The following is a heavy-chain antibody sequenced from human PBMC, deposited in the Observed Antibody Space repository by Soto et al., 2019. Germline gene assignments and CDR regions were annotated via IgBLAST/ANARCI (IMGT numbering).Heavy chain of an antibody. Sequence: QVQLQESGPGLVKPSQTLSLSCSVSGGSVRSADYFWSWIRQPPGKALECMGYISHSGTTYYDPSLKNRLAISIDTSNRHFSLRLRSVTAADTATYYCARGHYDILTGYYVRYYDYWGRGTLVTVSS. CDR1: GGSVRSADYF. CDR3: ARGHYDILTGYYVRYYDY. CDR2: ISHSGTT. D-gene: IGHD3-9*01. V-gene: IGHV4-30-4*01. J-gene: IGHJ4*02.